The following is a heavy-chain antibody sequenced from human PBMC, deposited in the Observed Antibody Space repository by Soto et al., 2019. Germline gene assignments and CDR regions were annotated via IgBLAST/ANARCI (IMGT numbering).Heavy chain of an antibody. CDR3: ATDTIAVAGSNFDY. CDR2: ISAYNGET. CDR1: GYTFTSYG. V-gene: IGHV1-18*01. Sequence: ASVKVSCKASGYTFTSYGISWVRQAPGQGLEWMGWISAYNGETIYAQKFQGRVTMTEDTSTDTAYMELSSLRSEDTAVYYCATDTIAVAGSNFDYWGQGTLVTVSS. J-gene: IGHJ4*02. D-gene: IGHD6-19*01.